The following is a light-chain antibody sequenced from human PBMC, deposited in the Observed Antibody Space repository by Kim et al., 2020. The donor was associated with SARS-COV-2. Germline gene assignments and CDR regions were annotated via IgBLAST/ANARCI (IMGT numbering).Light chain of an antibody. CDR2: DVS. V-gene: IGLV2-11*01. CDR1: SSDVGGYNY. Sequence: QSAVTQPRSVSGSPGQSVTISCTGTSSDVGGYNYVSLYQQHPGKAPKLMIYDVSKRPSGVPDRFSGSKSGNTASLTISGLQAEDEAGYYCCSYAGSYNYVFGAGTKGTAL. J-gene: IGLJ1*01. CDR3: CSYAGSYNYV.